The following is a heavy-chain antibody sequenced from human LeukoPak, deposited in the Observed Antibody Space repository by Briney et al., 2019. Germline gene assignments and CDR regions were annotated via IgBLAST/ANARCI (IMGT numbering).Heavy chain of an antibody. J-gene: IGHJ4*02. D-gene: IGHD3-22*01. V-gene: IGHV3-20*04. CDR1: GFIFDDYG. CDR3: ARSNYYDSTGYPFDY. Sequence: GGSLRLSCAASGFIFDDYGMSRVRQAPGKGLEWVCGINWKGGSTGYADSVKGRFTISRDNAKNSLYLRMNSLRAEDTAFYYCARSNYYDSTGYPFDYWGQGTLVTVSS. CDR2: INWKGGST.